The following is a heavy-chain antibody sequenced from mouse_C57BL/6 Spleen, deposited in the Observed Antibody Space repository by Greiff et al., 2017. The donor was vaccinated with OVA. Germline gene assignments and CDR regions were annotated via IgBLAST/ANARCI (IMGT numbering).Heavy chain of an antibody. CDR3: ARHEVRAGTCYAMDY. D-gene: IGHD3-1*01. CDR1: GYTFTEYS. V-gene: IGHV1-62-2*01. Sequence: VQLVESGAELVKPGASVKLSCKASGYTFTEYSIHWVKQRSGQGLEWIWWFYPGRGSIKYNEKFKDKSTLTADKSSRTVYMELSRLTSEDSAVYFCARHEVRAGTCYAMDYWGQGTSVTVSS. CDR2: FYPGRGSI. J-gene: IGHJ4*01.